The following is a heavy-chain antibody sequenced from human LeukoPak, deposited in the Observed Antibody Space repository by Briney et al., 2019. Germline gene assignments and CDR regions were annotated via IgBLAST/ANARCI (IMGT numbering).Heavy chain of an antibody. CDR2: IIPIFGTA. Sequence: SVKVSCKASGGTFSSYAISWVRQAPGQGLEWMERIIPIFGTANYAQKFQGRVTITTDESTSTAYMELSSLRSEDTAVYYCARNLGYCSGGSCYTGRAFDIWGQGTMVTVSS. D-gene: IGHD2-15*01. V-gene: IGHV1-69*05. CDR3: ARNLGYCSGGSCYTGRAFDI. J-gene: IGHJ3*02. CDR1: GGTFSSYA.